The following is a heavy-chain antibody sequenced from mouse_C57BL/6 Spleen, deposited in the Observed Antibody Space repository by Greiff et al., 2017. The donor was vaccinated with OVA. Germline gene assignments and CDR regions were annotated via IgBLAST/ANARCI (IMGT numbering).Heavy chain of an antibody. CDR1: GYTFTGYW. CDR3: ARSLIYYDYDVGYFDV. Sequence: QVQLKESGAELMKPGASVKLSCKATGYTFTGYWIEWVKQRPGHGLEWIGEILPGSGSTNYNEKFKGKATFTADTSSNTAYMQLSSLTTEDSAIYYCARSLIYYDYDVGYFDVWGTGTTVTVSS. CDR2: ILPGSGST. D-gene: IGHD2-4*01. V-gene: IGHV1-9*01. J-gene: IGHJ1*03.